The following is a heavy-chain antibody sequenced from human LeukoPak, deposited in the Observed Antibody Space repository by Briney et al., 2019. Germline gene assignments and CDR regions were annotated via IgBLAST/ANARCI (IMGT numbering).Heavy chain of an antibody. Sequence: GGSLRLSCVVSGFTFSTYGMHWVHQTPGKGLEWVAFIRYDGSNKVYVDSVKGRFTISRDNSKNTLYLQMDSLRAEDTAVYYCAKSCSGGSCFPDSWGQGTLVTVSS. CDR2: IRYDGSNK. CDR1: GFTFSTYG. D-gene: IGHD2-15*01. J-gene: IGHJ4*02. CDR3: AKSCSGGSCFPDS. V-gene: IGHV3-30*02.